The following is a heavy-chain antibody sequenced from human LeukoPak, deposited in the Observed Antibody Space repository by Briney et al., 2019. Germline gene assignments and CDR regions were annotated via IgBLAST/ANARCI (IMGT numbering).Heavy chain of an antibody. CDR2: ISGSGGST. CDR1: GFSFSNCA. V-gene: IGHV3-23*01. D-gene: IGHD2-21*01. Sequence: GGSLRLSCAASGFSFSNCAMSWVRQAPGRGLEWVSAISGSGGSTYYADSVNGRFTISRDNSKNTLYLQMNSLRAEDTAVYYCAKDARRSILWSFLDYWGQGTLVTVSS. J-gene: IGHJ4*02. CDR3: AKDARRSILWSFLDY.